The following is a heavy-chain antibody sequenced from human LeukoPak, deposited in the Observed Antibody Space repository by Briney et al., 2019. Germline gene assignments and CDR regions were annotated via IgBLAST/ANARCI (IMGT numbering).Heavy chain of an antibody. Sequence: SETLSLTCTVSGGSISSSTYYWGWIRQPPGKGLEWIGTIYSSGSTYHNPSLKSRVTISVDTSKNQFSLKLNSVTAADTAVYYCASQAFSGYCSGGSCQVPYDYWGQGTLVTVSS. CDR1: GGSISSSTYY. V-gene: IGHV4-39*01. CDR2: IYSSGST. D-gene: IGHD2-15*01. CDR3: ASQAFSGYCSGGSCQVPYDY. J-gene: IGHJ4*02.